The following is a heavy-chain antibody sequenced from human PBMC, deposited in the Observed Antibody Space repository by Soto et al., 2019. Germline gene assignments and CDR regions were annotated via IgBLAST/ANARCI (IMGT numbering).Heavy chain of an antibody. CDR3: ARGDYYGSGSYFLGYYYYGMDV. J-gene: IGHJ6*02. CDR1: GYTFTSYA. V-gene: IGHV1-3*01. D-gene: IGHD3-10*01. Sequence: GASVKVSCKASGYTFTSYAMHWVRQAPGQRLEWMGWINAGNGNTKYSRKFQGRVTITRDTSASTAYMELSSLRSDDTAVYYCARGDYYGSGSYFLGYYYYGMDVWGQGTTVTVSS. CDR2: INAGNGNT.